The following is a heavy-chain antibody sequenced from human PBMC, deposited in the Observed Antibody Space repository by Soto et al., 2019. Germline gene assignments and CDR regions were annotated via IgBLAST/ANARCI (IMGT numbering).Heavy chain of an antibody. V-gene: IGHV4-59*01. CDR1: GGSISSYY. Sequence: SETLSLTCTVSGGSISSYYWSWIRQPPGKGLEWIGYIYYSGSTNYNPSLKSRVTISVDTSKNQFSLKLSSVTAADTAVYYCARDIQEGWFDPWGQGTLVTVSS. D-gene: IGHD2-21*01. CDR3: ARDIQEGWFDP. CDR2: IYYSGST. J-gene: IGHJ5*02.